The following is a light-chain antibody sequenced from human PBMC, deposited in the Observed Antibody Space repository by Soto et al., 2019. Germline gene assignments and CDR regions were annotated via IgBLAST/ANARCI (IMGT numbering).Light chain of an antibody. Sequence: QSVLTQPPSASGSPGQSVTISCTGTSSDVGNYNYVSWYQQYPGKAPKLMIYEVNKRPSGVPDRSSGSKSGNTASLTVSGLQAEDEADYYCTSYAAGKNVVFGGGTKVTVL. CDR2: EVN. CDR1: SSDVGNYNY. J-gene: IGLJ2*01. V-gene: IGLV2-8*01. CDR3: TSYAAGKNVV.